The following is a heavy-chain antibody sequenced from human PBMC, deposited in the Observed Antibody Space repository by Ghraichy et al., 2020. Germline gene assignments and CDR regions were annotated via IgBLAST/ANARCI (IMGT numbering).Heavy chain of an antibody. V-gene: IGHV3-21*01. J-gene: IGHJ3*02. Sequence: SVKGRFTISRDNAKNSLYLQMNSLRAEDTAVYYCARVREWELHDAFDIWGQGTMVTVSS. CDR3: ARVREWELHDAFDI. D-gene: IGHD1-26*01.